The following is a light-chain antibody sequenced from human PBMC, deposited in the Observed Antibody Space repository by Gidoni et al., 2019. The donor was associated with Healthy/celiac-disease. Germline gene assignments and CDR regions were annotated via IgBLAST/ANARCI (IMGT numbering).Light chain of an antibody. Sequence: QSALTQPASVSGSPGQSIPISCTGTSSDVGSYNLVSWYQQHPGKAPKLMIYEGSKRPSGVSNRFSGSKSGNTASLTISGLQAEDDADYYCCSYAGSSTWDNYVFGTGTKVTVL. J-gene: IGLJ1*01. CDR2: EGS. V-gene: IGLV2-23*01. CDR3: CSYAGSSTWDNYV. CDR1: SSDVGSYNL.